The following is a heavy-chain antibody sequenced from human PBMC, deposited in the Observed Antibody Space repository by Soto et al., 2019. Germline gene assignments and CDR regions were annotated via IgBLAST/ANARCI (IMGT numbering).Heavy chain of an antibody. J-gene: IGHJ5*02. D-gene: IGHD2-15*01. Sequence: SVKVSCKASGGTFSTYTFSWVRQAPGQGLEGMGRIIPIFGTPYYAQKFQGRVTITADKSTSTVYMELSSLGSDDTAVYFCARGLECRGYCLDKPTWFGPWGQGTLVTVSS. CDR2: IIPIFGTP. CDR3: ARGLECRGYCLDKPTWFGP. CDR1: GGTFSTYT. V-gene: IGHV1-69*06.